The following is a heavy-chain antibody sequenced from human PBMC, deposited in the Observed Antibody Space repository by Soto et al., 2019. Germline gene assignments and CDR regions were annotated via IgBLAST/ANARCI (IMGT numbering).Heavy chain of an antibody. V-gene: IGHV3-30-3*01. CDR1: GFTFSSYS. Sequence: QVQLVESGGGVVQPGRSLRLSCAASGFTFSSYSMHWVRQAPGKGLEWVAAMSYDGNSKYFADSVKGRFTISRDNSKNTLSLQMNSLGAEDSAVYYCARGRTVRDHDDSDLCGQGTLVTVSS. CDR2: MSYDGNSK. D-gene: IGHD2-21*01. CDR3: ARGRTVRDHDDSDL. J-gene: IGHJ4*02.